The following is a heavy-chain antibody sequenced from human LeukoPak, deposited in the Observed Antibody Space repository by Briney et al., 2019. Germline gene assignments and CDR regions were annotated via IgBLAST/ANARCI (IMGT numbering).Heavy chain of an antibody. CDR2: IYTSGST. CDR1: GGSISSYY. Sequence: SETLSLTCTVSGGSISSYYWSWIRQPAGKGLEWIGRIYTSGSTNYNPSLKSRVTMSVDTSKNQFSLRLSSVTAADTAVYYCARVHFTIFGVVIKRSDAFDIWGQGTMVTVSS. CDR3: ARVHFTIFGVVIKRSDAFDI. D-gene: IGHD3-3*01. V-gene: IGHV4-4*07. J-gene: IGHJ3*02.